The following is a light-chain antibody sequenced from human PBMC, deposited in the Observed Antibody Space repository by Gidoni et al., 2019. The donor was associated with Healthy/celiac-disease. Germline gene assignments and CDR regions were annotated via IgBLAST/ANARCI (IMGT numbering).Light chain of an antibody. CDR1: AVPKQY. CDR3: QSADSSGTYPV. J-gene: IGLJ2*01. V-gene: IGLV3-25*03. CDR2: KDS. Sequence: SYELTQPPSVSVSPAQTARITCSGDAVPKQYAYWYQQKPGQAPVLVIYKDSERPSGIPERVSGSSSGTTVTLTISGVQAEDEADYYCQSADSSGTYPVFGGGTKLTVL.